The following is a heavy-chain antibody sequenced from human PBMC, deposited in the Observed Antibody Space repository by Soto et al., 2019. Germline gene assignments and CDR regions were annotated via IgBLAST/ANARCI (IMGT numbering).Heavy chain of an antibody. CDR1: GGTFSSYA. CDR2: IIPNFGTA. Sequence: QVQLVQSGAEVKKPGSSVKVSCKASGGTFSSYAISWVRQAPGQGLEWMGGIIPNFGTANYAQKFQGRVTITADESTSTAYMELSSLRSEDTAVYYCARDGGYCSSTSCRGYYYYGMDVWGQGTTVTVSS. D-gene: IGHD2-2*01. J-gene: IGHJ6*02. CDR3: ARDGGYCSSTSCRGYYYYGMDV. V-gene: IGHV1-69*01.